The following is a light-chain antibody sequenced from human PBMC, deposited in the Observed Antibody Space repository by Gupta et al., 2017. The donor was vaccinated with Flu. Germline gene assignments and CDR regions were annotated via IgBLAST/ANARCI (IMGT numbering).Light chain of an antibody. J-gene: IGKJ4*01. CDR3: QQEYSTPLT. CDR2: WAS. V-gene: IGKV4-1*01. CDR1: QSVLYSSNNKNY. Sequence: DIVMTQSPYSLAVSLGERATINCKSSQSVLYSSNNKNYLAWYQQKPGQPPKLLIYWASTRESGVPDRFSGRGSGTDFTLTISSRQAEDVAVYYCQQEYSTPLTFGGGTKVEIK.